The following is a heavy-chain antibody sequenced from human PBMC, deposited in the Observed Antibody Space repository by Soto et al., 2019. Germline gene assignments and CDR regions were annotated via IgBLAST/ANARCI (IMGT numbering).Heavy chain of an antibody. J-gene: IGHJ4*02. Sequence: QVQLQESGPGLVKPSGTLSLTCAVSGGSISSSNWWSWVRQPPGKGLEWIGEIYHSGNTNYNPSLKIRGTKSVYKSRNQLSQKKSSVTAAQTAVSYCEPPSGEGRVDYWDQGTSVTVS. CDR1: GGSISSSNW. D-gene: IGHD3-10*01. CDR2: IYHSGNT. V-gene: IGHV4-4*02. CDR3: EPPSGEGRVDY.